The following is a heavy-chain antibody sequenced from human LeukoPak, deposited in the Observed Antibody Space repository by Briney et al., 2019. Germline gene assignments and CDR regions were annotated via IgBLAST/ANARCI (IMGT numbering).Heavy chain of an antibody. CDR1: GFTFSNYA. CDR3: ARGRSLIAAAVTGYLDY. D-gene: IGHD6-13*01. V-gene: IGHV3-30*04. Sequence: GRSLRLSCAASGFTFSNYAMHWVRQAPGKGLEWVALISYDGSDKYYVDSVKSRFTISRDKSKNTLYLQMNSLRAEDTAVYYCARGRSLIAAAVTGYLDYWGQGTLVTVSS. CDR2: ISYDGSDK. J-gene: IGHJ4*02.